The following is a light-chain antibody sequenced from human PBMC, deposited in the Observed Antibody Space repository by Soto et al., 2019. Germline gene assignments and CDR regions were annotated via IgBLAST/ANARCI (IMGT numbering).Light chain of an antibody. CDR3: SSYTSSSTWV. CDR1: SSDVGGYNY. V-gene: IGLV2-14*01. J-gene: IGLJ3*02. Sequence: QSVLTQPASVSGSPGQSITISCTGTSSDVGGYNYVSWYQQHPGKAPKLMIYEVNNRPSGVSNRFSGSKSGNTASLTISGLQAEYEADYYCSSYTSSSTWVFGGGTKLTVL. CDR2: EVN.